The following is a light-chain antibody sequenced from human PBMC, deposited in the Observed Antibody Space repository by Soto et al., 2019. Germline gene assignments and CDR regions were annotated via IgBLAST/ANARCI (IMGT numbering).Light chain of an antibody. CDR2: TAS. V-gene: IGKV1-9*01. CDR3: QPLHTYPYT. Sequence: IHLTQSPAFLSASVGDRVTITCRASEGISNFLAWYQQKTGKAPELRIYTASTLRSGVPSRFSGSGSGTEFTLTISSLQPEDFATFYWQPLHTYPYTFGQGTRLDI. J-gene: IGKJ2*01. CDR1: EGISNF.